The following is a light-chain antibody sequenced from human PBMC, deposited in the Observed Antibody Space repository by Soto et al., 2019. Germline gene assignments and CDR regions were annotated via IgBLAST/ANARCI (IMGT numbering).Light chain of an antibody. CDR2: AAS. CDR1: RIISNY. J-gene: IGKJ3*01. Sequence: IQLTQSPSSLSASVGDRVTITCRAIRIISNYLNWYQQKPGKGPKLLIYAASSLQSGVPSRFSGTESGTDFTLTITSLHPEDSAPYYCQETFNAPFTFGPGTKVEIK. V-gene: IGKV1-39*01. CDR3: QETFNAPFT.